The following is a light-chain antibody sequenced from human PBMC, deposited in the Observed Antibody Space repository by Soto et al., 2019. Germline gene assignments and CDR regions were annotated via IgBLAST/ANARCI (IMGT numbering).Light chain of an antibody. Sequence: QSVLTQPRSVSVSPGQSFAISCTATRSDGGDYVSWYQQHPGKAPKVMIYDVSKRPSGGPDRFSGCKFGKTASLIISGVQAEDEADYFCCSYAGSLYVSGTGTKVTVL. CDR3: CSYAGSLYV. CDR1: RSDGGDY. J-gene: IGLJ1*01. CDR2: DVS. V-gene: IGLV2-11*01.